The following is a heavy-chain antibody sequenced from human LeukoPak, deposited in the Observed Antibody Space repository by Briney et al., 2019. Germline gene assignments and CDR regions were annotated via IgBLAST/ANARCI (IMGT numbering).Heavy chain of an antibody. D-gene: IGHD6-19*01. CDR1: GFTFDDYG. CDR3: ARGDSSGWQYYFDY. CDR2: INWNGGST. V-gene: IGHV3-20*04. Sequence: GGSLRLSCAASGFTFDDYGMSWVRQAPGKGLEWVSGINWNGGSTGCADSVKGRFTISRDNAKNSLYLQMNSLRAEDTALYYCARGDSSGWQYYFDYWGQGTLVTVSS. J-gene: IGHJ4*02.